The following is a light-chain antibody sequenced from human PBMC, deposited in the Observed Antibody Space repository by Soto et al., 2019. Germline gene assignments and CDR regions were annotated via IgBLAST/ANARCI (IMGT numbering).Light chain of an antibody. V-gene: IGKV4-1*01. CDR1: QSVLYSSNNKNY. CDR3: QPHETYPHT. CDR2: WAS. Sequence: VMDPMPGSLSVTVSTRATVNRKSSQSVLYSSNNKNYLAWYQQKPGQPPKLLIYWASTRESGVPSRFSGSRSGTEFTLTISILPPYDFATYCSQPHETYPHTFGGGAKVDIK. J-gene: IGKJ4*01.